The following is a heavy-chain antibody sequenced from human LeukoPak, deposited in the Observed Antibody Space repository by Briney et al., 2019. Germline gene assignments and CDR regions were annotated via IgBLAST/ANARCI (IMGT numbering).Heavy chain of an antibody. D-gene: IGHD6-19*01. J-gene: IGHJ4*02. Sequence: GESLKISCKGSGYSFTSYWIGWVRQMPGKGLEWMGIIYPGDSDTRYSPSFQGQVTISADKSISTAYLQWSSLKASDTAMYYCARRSGSSGWCLYYFDYWGQGTLVTVSS. CDR1: GYSFTSYW. CDR2: IYPGDSDT. V-gene: IGHV5-51*01. CDR3: ARRSGSSGWCLYYFDY.